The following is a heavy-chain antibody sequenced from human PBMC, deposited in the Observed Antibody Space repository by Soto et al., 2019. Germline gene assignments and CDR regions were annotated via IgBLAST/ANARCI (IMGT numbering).Heavy chain of an antibody. D-gene: IGHD6-19*01. CDR2: ISGSGGST. CDR3: AKDRVSSSGWYRSDAFDI. J-gene: IGHJ3*02. CDR1: GFTFSSYA. V-gene: IGHV3-23*01. Sequence: GGSLRLSCAASGFTFSSYAMSWVRQAPGKGLEWVSAISGSGGSTYYADSVKGRFTISRDNSKNTLYLQMNSLRAEDTAVYYCAKDRVSSSGWYRSDAFDIWGQGTMVTVSS.